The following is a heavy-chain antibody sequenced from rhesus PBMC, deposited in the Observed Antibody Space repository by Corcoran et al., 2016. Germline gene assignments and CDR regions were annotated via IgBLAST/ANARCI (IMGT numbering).Heavy chain of an antibody. CDR1: GGSFSSSW. CDR3: AGSIVGTTWDY. Sequence: QVQLQESGPGLVKPSETLSLTFAVSGGSFSSSWWSWIRQPPGKGLEWIGEVNGKSGSTNYDPSLKSRVTISRDASKNQCSLKLSSVTAADTAVYYCAGSIVGTTWDYWGQGVLVIVSS. J-gene: IGHJ4*01. V-gene: IGHV4-80*01. D-gene: IGHD1-44*01. CDR2: VNGKSGST.